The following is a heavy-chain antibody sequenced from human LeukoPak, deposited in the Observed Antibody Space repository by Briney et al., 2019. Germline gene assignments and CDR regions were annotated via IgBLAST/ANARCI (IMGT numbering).Heavy chain of an antibody. J-gene: IGHJ4*02. Sequence: PSETLSLTCNVSGGSVSTYYWSWIRQPAGKGLEWIGRTYTSGSTSYNPSLKSRVTMSEDTSKNQFSLKLTSVTAADTAVYYCARVTGMRYFDSWGPGTLVTVSS. V-gene: IGHV4-4*07. D-gene: IGHD3-9*01. CDR2: TYTSGST. CDR1: GGSVSTYY. CDR3: ARVTGMRYFDS.